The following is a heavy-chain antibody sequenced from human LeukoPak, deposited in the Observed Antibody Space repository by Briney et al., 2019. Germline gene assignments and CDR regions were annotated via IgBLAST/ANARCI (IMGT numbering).Heavy chain of an antibody. J-gene: IGHJ4*02. D-gene: IGHD1-26*01. CDR1: GYTFTSYG. CDR2: IGAYNGNT. CDR3: ARDLGATGMN. V-gene: IGHV1-18*01. Sequence: ASVKVSCKASGYTFTSYGISWVRQAPGXXXXXMGWIGAYNGNTNYAQKLQGRVTMTTDTSTSTAYMELRSLRSDDTAVYYCARDLGATGMNWGQGTLVTVSS.